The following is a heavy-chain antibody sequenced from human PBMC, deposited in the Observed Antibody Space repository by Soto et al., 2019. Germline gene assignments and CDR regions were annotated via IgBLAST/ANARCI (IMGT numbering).Heavy chain of an antibody. CDR1: GFTFSSYG. Sequence: QVQLVESGGGVVQPGRSLRLSCAASGFTFSSYGMHRVRQAPGKGLEWVAVIWYDGSNKYYADSVKGRFTISRDNSKNTLYLQMNSLRAEDTAVYYCARARHSEMATIVNYYYYGMDVWGQGTTVTVSS. CDR2: IWYDGSNK. V-gene: IGHV3-33*01. D-gene: IGHD5-12*01. CDR3: ARARHSEMATIVNYYYYGMDV. J-gene: IGHJ6*02.